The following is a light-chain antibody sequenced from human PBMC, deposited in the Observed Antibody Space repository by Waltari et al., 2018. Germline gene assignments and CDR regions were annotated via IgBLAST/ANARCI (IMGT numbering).Light chain of an antibody. Sequence: DIQMTQSPSSLSASVGDRVTITCQASQDISTYLNWYQQKPGKDPKLLIYDVSNLEKGVPSRFRGGGSETDFSFTISSLQSEDIATYYCQQYEDVPYTFGQGTKLMIK. V-gene: IGKV1-33*01. CDR3: QQYEDVPYT. CDR1: QDISTY. CDR2: DVS. J-gene: IGKJ2*01.